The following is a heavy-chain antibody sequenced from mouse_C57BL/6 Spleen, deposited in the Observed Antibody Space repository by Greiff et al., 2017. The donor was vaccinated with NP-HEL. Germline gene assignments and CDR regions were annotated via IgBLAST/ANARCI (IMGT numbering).Heavy chain of an antibody. CDR1: GYTFTSYW. CDR2: IDPSDSYT. CDR3: ARLDGYDAFDY. V-gene: IGHV1-59*01. D-gene: IGHD2-2*01. J-gene: IGHJ2*01. Sequence: QVQLQQPGAELVRPGTSVKLSCKASGYTFTSYWMHWVKQRPGQGLEWIGVIDPSDSYTNYNQKFKGKATLTVDTSSSTAYMQLSSLTSEDSAVYYCARLDGYDAFDYWGQGTTLTVSS.